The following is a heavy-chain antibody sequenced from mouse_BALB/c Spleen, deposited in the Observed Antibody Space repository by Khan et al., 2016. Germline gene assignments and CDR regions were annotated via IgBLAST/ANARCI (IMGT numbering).Heavy chain of an antibody. CDR1: GYSITSDYA. J-gene: IGHJ2*01. D-gene: IGHD1-1*01. CDR2: ISYSGST. Sequence: EVQLQESGPGLVKPSQSLSLTCTASGYSITSDYAWYWIRQFPGNKLGWMGYISYSGSTRYNPTLKSRIAITRDTSKNQFFLQLNSVNTEDNATSACARGYYYGKGDFDYWGQGTTLTVSS. CDR3: ARGYYYGKGDFDY. V-gene: IGHV3-2*02.